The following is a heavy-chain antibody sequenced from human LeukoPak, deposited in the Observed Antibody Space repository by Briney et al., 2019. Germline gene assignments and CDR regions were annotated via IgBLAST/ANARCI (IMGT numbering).Heavy chain of an antibody. J-gene: IGHJ5*02. CDR3: AKDRDSSGPNWFDP. D-gene: IGHD3-22*01. CDR2: VNSDGSST. CDR1: GFTFSNYA. V-gene: IGHV3-74*01. Sequence: GGSLRLSCAASGFTFSNYAMNWVRQAPGKGLVWVSRVNSDGSSTTYADSVKGRFTISRDNAKNTLYLQMNSLRAEDTAVYYCAKDRDSSGPNWFDPWGQGTLVTVSS.